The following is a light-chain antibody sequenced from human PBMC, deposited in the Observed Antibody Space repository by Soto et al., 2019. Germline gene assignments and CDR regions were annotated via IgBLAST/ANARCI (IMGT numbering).Light chain of an antibody. CDR3: QQANNFPWT. Sequence: DIQMTQSPSSVSASVGDRVTITCRASQGISSRVAWCHQKPGTPPKLLIYAASTLQSGVPSRFSGSGSGTDFTLTISSLQPEDFATYYCQQANNFPWTFGQGTKVAIK. J-gene: IGKJ1*01. CDR2: AAS. V-gene: IGKV1-12*01. CDR1: QGISSR.